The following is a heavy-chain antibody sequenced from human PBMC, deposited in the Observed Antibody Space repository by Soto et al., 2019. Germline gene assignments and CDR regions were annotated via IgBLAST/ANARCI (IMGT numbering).Heavy chain of an antibody. D-gene: IGHD3-3*02. V-gene: IGHV4-39*07. CDR3: ARGRLFHFWSGYPAPMDV. J-gene: IGHJ6*02. CDR1: GGSVSSNSYS. CDR2: IYSTENT. Sequence: PSETLSLTCTVSGGSVSSNSYSWGWIRQSPGKGLEWIGTIYSTENTYYNPSLLSRVTISVDTSKNQFSLKLSSVTAADTAVYYCARGRLFHFWSGYPAPMDVWGQGTTVTVSS.